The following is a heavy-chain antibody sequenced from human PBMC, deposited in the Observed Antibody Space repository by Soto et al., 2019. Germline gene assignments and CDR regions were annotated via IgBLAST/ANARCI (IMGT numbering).Heavy chain of an antibody. Sequence: EVQLLESGGGLVQPGGSLRLSCAASGFTFSSYAMSWVRQAPGKGLEWVSAISGSGGSTYYADSVKGRFTISRDNSKHMLYLQMNSLRAEDTAVYYCAKDAKRWSQTDYWGQGTLVTVSS. CDR1: GFTFSSYA. D-gene: IGHD2-15*01. CDR3: AKDAKRWSQTDY. CDR2: ISGSGGST. J-gene: IGHJ4*02. V-gene: IGHV3-23*01.